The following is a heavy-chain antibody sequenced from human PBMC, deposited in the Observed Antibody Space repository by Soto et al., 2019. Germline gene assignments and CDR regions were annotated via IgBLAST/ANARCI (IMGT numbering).Heavy chain of an antibody. D-gene: IGHD2-2*02. CDR2: ISGSGTSS. Sequence: GGSLRLSCAASGFTFSSYAMSWVRQAPGKGLEWVSAISGSGTSSYYADSVKGRFTISRDNSKNTLYLRMNSLRAEDTAVYFCAKDDCSSSSCYSFDYWGQGTLVTVSS. V-gene: IGHV3-23*01. J-gene: IGHJ4*02. CDR3: AKDDCSSSSCYSFDY. CDR1: GFTFSSYA.